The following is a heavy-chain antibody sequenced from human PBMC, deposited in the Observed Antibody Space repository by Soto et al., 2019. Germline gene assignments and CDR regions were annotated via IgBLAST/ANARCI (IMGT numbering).Heavy chain of an antibody. CDR2: MSAYNGNT. CDR3: ARDVPPGIAVAGKLRAFDI. V-gene: IGHV1-18*01. Sequence: GASVKVSCKASGYTFTSYDINWVRQAIGQGLEWMGWMSAYNGNTNYAQKLQGRVTMTTDTSTSTAYMELRSLRSDDTAVYYCARDVPPGIAVAGKLRAFDIWGQGTMVTVSS. J-gene: IGHJ3*02. CDR1: GYTFTSYD. D-gene: IGHD6-19*01.